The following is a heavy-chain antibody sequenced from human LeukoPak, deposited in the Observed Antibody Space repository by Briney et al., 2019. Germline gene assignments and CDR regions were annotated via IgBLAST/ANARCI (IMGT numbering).Heavy chain of an antibody. CDR3: ARERASNNHDNWFDP. CDR1: GTSFNDYY. J-gene: IGHJ5*02. Sequence: PSKTLSLTCAVCGTSFNDYYWSWIRHSPTKGLEWIGEVNPSGSAKYNPSLKSRVTISADKSKNQFFLRLSPVAAADSGVYYCARERASNNHDNWFDPWGQGTQVTVSS. V-gene: IGHV4-34*01. CDR2: VNPSGSA.